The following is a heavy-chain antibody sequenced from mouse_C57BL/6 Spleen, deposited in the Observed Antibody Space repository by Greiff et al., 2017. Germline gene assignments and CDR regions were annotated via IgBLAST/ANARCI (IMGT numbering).Heavy chain of an antibody. V-gene: IGHV5-17*01. D-gene: IGHD2-13*01. Sequence: EVKLVESGGGLVKPGGSLKLSCAASGFTFSDYGMHWVRQAPEKGLEWVAYISSGSSTIYYADIVKGRFTISRDNAKNTLFLQMTSLRSEDTAMYYCAREAGDEYYFDVWGTGTTVTVSS. CDR3: AREAGDEYYFDV. J-gene: IGHJ1*03. CDR2: ISSGSSTI. CDR1: GFTFSDYG.